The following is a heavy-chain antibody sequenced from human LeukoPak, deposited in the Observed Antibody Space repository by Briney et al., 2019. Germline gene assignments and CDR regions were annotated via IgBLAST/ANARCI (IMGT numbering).Heavy chain of an antibody. V-gene: IGHV3-23*01. CDR3: AKSSNHYRPFDD. CDR2: ISGSGFTT. Sequence: GGSLRLSRAASGFTFSSYAMSWVRQAPGKGLEWVSGISGSGFTTYYADSVKGRFTISRGNSKNTLYVQTNSLRAEDTAVYYCAKSSNHYRPFDDWGQGTLVTVSS. J-gene: IGHJ4*02. D-gene: IGHD3-16*02. CDR1: GFTFSSYA.